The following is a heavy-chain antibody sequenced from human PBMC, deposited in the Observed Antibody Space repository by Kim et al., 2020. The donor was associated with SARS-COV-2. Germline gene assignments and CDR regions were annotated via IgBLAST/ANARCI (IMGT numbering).Heavy chain of an antibody. V-gene: IGHV3-23*01. J-gene: IGHJ6*01. CDR2: ICSSGGTT. CDR1: GFTFSSFG. Sequence: GGSLRLSCAASGFTFSSFGMNWVRQAPGKGLEWVSSICSSGGTTYYADSVKGRFTISRDNSKNTVYLQMNSLRDEDTAVYYCARDVSMGWDDADASDFWG. D-gene: IGHD1-1*01. CDR3: ARDVSMGWDDADASDF.